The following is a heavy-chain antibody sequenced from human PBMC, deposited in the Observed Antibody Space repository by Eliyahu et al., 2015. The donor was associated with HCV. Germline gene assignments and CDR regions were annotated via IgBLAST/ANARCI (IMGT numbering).Heavy chain of an antibody. D-gene: IGHD3-9*01. Sequence: QVQLVEXGGGVVQPGRSXRLSCAXSGFTFXXYGMPWVRQXPGKGLEWVAVIWYDGSNKYYADSVKGRFTISRDNSKNTLYLQMNSLRAEDTAVYYCARGGLDYDILTGYYIDYWGQGTLVTVSS. J-gene: IGHJ4*02. CDR1: GFTFXXYG. CDR2: IWYDGSNK. CDR3: ARGGLDYDILTGYYIDY. V-gene: IGHV3-33*01.